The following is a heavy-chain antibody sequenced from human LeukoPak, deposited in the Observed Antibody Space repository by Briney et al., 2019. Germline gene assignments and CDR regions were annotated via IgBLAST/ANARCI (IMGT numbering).Heavy chain of an antibody. CDR2: IYYSGST. CDR3: AREVVEGSLVVRYFDY. D-gene: IGHD2-15*01. CDR1: GGSISSGGYY. J-gene: IGHJ4*02. V-gene: IGHV4-31*03. Sequence: PSQTLSLTCTVSGGSISSGGYYWSWIRQHPGKGLEWIGYIYYSGSTYYNPSLKSRVTISVDTSRNQFSLKLSSVTAADTAVYYCAREVVEGSLVVRYFDYWGQGTLVTVSS.